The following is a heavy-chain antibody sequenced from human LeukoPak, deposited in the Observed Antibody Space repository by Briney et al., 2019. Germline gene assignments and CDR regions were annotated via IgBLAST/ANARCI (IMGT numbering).Heavy chain of an antibody. CDR2: INHSGST. J-gene: IGHJ5*02. D-gene: IGHD3-3*01. CDR3: ARGPRYYDFWSGYFRSWFDP. Sequence: SETLSLTCAVYGGSFSGYYWSWIRQPPGKGLEWIGEINHSGSTNYNPSLKSRATISVDTSKNQFSLKLSSVTAADTAVYYCARGPRYYDFWSGYFRSWFDPWAREPWSPSPQ. V-gene: IGHV4-34*01. CDR1: GGSFSGYY.